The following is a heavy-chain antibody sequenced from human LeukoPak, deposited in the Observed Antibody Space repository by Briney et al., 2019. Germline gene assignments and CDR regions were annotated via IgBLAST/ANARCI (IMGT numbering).Heavy chain of an antibody. J-gene: IGHJ5*02. Sequence: SETLSLTCTVSGGSISKQYWTWVRQSAGKGLEWIGRIYGDGTINNPSLRSRVTISVDTSKNQFSLKLSSVTAADTAVYYCARESSSGSYSRGAPFDPWGQGTLVTVSS. CDR1: GGSISKQY. V-gene: IGHV4-4*07. CDR2: IYGDGTI. CDR3: ARESSSGSYSRGAPFDP. D-gene: IGHD3-10*01.